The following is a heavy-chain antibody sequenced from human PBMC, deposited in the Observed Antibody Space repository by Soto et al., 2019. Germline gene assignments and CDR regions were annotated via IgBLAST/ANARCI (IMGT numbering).Heavy chain of an antibody. Sequence: QVQLVQSGAEVKKPGASVKLSCKASGYTFINYYIHCVRQAPGQGLEWMGIFNPTSGSTNYAQKFQGRVTLTMDTSTRTGYMELSSLRFDDTAVYYCARDLAAGDYWGQGTLVTVSS. D-gene: IGHD6-13*01. CDR2: FNPTSGST. J-gene: IGHJ4*02. CDR3: ARDLAAGDY. V-gene: IGHV1-46*01. CDR1: GYTFINYY.